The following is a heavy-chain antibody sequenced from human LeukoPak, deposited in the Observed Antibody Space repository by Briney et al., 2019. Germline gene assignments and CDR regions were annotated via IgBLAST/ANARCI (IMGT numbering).Heavy chain of an antibody. J-gene: IGHJ4*02. CDR3: ARDLQVDYGDYIEFVDY. V-gene: IGHV3-11*06. CDR2: ISSSSGYT. CDR1: GFTFSDYY. D-gene: IGHD4-17*01. Sequence: PGGSLRLSCAASGFTFSDYYMSWVREAPGKGVEWVSYISSSSGYTNYADSVKGGFSISRDNAKNSLYLQMNSLRAEDTAVYYCARDLQVDYGDYIEFVDYWGQGTLVTVSS.